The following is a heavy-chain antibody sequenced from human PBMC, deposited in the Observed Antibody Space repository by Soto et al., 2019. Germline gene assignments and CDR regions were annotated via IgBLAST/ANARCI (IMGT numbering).Heavy chain of an antibody. CDR1: GFTFSSYA. CDR2: ISGSGGST. CDR3: AKARAQYYDFWSGYPVDY. Sequence: ILSCAASGFTFSSYAMSWVRQAPGKGLEWVSAISGSGGSTYYADSVKGRFTISRDNSKNTLYLQMNSLRAEDTAVYYCAKARAQYYDFWSGYPVDYWGQGTLVTVS. D-gene: IGHD3-3*01. V-gene: IGHV3-23*01. J-gene: IGHJ4*02.